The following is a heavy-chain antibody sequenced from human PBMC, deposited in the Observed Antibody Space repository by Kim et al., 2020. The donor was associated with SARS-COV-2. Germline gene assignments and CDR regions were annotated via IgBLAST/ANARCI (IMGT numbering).Heavy chain of an antibody. CDR3: ATHGGVYYYYGMDV. D-gene: IGHD3-16*01. Sequence: GGSLRLSCAASGFTFSNYELNWVRQAPGKGLEWVSYISSSGSTIYYADSVKGRFTISRDNAKNSLYLQMSSLRAEHTAVYYCATHGGVYYYYGMDVWGQGTTVTVSS. CDR2: ISSSGSTI. J-gene: IGHJ6*02. V-gene: IGHV3-48*03. CDR1: GFTFSNYE.